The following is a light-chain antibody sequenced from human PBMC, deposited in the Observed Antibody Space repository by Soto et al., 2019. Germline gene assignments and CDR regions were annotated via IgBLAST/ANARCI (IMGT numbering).Light chain of an antibody. J-gene: IGLJ1*01. V-gene: IGLV2-14*01. Sequence: QSALAQPASVSGSPGQSIAISCTGTSSDVGRYNYVSWFQQHPGKAPKLMIYDVSNRPSGVSDRFSGSKSGNTASLTISGLQAEDEADSYCSSYTSSNTFVFGTGTKLTVL. CDR2: DVS. CDR1: SSDVGRYNY. CDR3: SSYTSSNTFV.